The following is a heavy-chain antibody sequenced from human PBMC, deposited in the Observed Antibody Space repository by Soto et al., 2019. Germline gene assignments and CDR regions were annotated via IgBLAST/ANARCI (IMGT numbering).Heavy chain of an antibody. CDR1: GFTFSSYG. Sequence: QVQLVESGGGVVQPGRSLRLSCAASGFTFSSYGMHWVRQAPGKGLEWVAVIWYDGSNKYYADSVKGRFTISRDNSKNTVYLQMNNRRAEDTAVYYCARGDYYCGSGSYQETSSGVYDGIDVWGQGTTVTVSS. J-gene: IGHJ6*02. CDR2: IWYDGSNK. CDR3: ARGDYYCGSGSYQETSSGVYDGIDV. V-gene: IGHV3-33*01. D-gene: IGHD3-10*01.